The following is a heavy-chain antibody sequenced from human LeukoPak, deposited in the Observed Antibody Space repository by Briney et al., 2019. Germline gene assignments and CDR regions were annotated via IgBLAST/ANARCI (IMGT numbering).Heavy chain of an antibody. V-gene: IGHV3-23*01. Sequence: GGSLRLSCAASGFTFSSHAMNWVRQAPGKGLEWVSAISGSGSTTYYADSVKGRFAISRDKSKNTLYLQMNSLRAEDTAIYYCAKGRHYYGSGSYLDSWGQGTLVTVSS. D-gene: IGHD3-10*01. CDR3: AKGRHYYGSGSYLDS. CDR1: GFTFSSHA. J-gene: IGHJ4*02. CDR2: ISGSGSTT.